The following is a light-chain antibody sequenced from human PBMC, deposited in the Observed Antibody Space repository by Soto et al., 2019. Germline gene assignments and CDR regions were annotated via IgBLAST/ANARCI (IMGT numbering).Light chain of an antibody. CDR1: SSDVGGYNY. Sequence: QSALTQPPSASGSPGHSVTLSCTGTSSDVGGYNYVSWYQQHPGKAPKLIISEVNKRPSGVPDRFSGSKSGNTASLTVSGLQAEDEADYYCSSYTSSSIVVFGGGTKLTVL. CDR3: SSYTSSSIVV. CDR2: EVN. V-gene: IGLV2-8*01. J-gene: IGLJ2*01.